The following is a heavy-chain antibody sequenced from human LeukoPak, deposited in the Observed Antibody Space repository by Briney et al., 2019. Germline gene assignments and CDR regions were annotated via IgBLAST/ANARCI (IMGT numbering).Heavy chain of an antibody. V-gene: IGHV1-8*03. CDR3: ARNDPMTRTYYDFWSGYYTRHYYMDV. Sequence: ASVKVSCKXSGYTFTSYDINWVRQATGQGLEWMGWMNPNSGNTGYSQKFQGRVTITRNTSISTAYMELSSLRSEDTAVYYCARNDPMTRTYYDFWSGYYTRHYYMDVWGKGTTVTVSS. CDR1: GYTFTSYD. CDR2: MNPNSGNT. J-gene: IGHJ6*03. D-gene: IGHD3-3*01.